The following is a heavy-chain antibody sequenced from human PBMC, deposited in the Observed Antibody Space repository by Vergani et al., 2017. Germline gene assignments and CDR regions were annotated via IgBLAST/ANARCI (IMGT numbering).Heavy chain of an antibody. Sequence: QVQLVESGGGVVQPGRSLRLSCAASGFTFSSYGMHWVRQAPGKGLEWVAVISYDGSNKYYADSVKGRFTISRDNSKNTLYLQMNSLRAEDTAVYYCARRGFSSGDEGVDYWGQGTLVTVSS. CDR1: GFTFSSYG. J-gene: IGHJ4*02. D-gene: IGHD6-6*01. CDR3: ARRGFSSGDEGVDY. V-gene: IGHV3-30*03. CDR2: ISYDGSNK.